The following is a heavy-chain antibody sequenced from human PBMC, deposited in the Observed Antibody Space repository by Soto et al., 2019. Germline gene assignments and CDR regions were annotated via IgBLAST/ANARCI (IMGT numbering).Heavy chain of an antibody. CDR3: AKGVTNHDDRSGRPYFFDS. J-gene: IGHJ4*02. CDR2: STSHSYGGTT. Sequence: GGSLRLSCTFSGFTSTDHALTWVRQAPGKGLEWVAFSTSHSYGGTTDYAASVKGRFTISRDDSKSIAYLQMNSLQIADTAIYYCAKGVTNHDDRSGRPYFFDSWGQGTLVTVSS. V-gene: IGHV3-49*04. D-gene: IGHD3-22*01. CDR1: GFTSTDHA.